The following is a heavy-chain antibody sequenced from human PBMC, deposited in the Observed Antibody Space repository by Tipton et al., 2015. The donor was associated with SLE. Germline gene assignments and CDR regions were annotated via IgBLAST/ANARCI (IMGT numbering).Heavy chain of an antibody. CDR1: GGTFSSYA. J-gene: IGHJ4*02. CDR3: AREGPGYCSSTSCPGAFAY. D-gene: IGHD2-2*01. Sequence: QSGAEVKKPGSSVKVSCKASGGTFSSYAISWVRQAPGQGLEWMGGIIPIFGTANYAQKFQGRVTITTDESTSTAYMELSSLRSEDTAVYYCAREGPGYCSSTSCPGAFAYWGQGTLVTVSS. V-gene: IGHV1-69*05. CDR2: IIPIFGTA.